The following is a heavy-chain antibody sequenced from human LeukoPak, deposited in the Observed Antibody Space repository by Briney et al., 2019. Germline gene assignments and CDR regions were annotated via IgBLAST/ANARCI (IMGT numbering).Heavy chain of an antibody. D-gene: IGHD3-10*01. J-gene: IGHJ4*02. V-gene: IGHV3-74*01. CDR2: SNSDGSRT. CDR3: ARDLPRELTLDY. Sequence: ESLRLSCAVSGFTLSSYEMHWVRQPPGQGMVWDSRSNSDGSRTGYADSVKGRFTISRDNVKHTLYLQVDSVRADDTGIYYCARDLPRELTLDYWGQGTLVTVSS. CDR1: GFTLSSYE.